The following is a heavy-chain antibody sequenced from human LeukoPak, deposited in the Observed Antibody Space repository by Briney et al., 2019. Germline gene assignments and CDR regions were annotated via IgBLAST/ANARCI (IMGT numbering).Heavy chain of an antibody. CDR2: ISGSGGST. V-gene: IGHV3-23*01. D-gene: IGHD3-9*01. J-gene: IGHJ4*02. CDR1: GFTFSSYA. CDR3: AKASTRDTGYYFDS. Sequence: GGSLRLSCAASGFTFSSYAMSWVRQAPGKGLEWVSAISGSGGSTYYADAVKGRFTISRDISKNTLYLQMNSLRAEDTARYYCAKASTRDTGYYFDSWGQGTLVTVSS.